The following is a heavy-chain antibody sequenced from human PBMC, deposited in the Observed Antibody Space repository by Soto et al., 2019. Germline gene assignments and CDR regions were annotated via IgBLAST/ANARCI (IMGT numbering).Heavy chain of an antibody. CDR3: ARDGGVYCSGGSCFAFDI. CDR2: IYYSGST. D-gene: IGHD2-15*01. J-gene: IGHJ3*02. V-gene: IGHV4-39*02. Sequence: QLQLQESGPGLVKPSETLSLICTVSGGSISSSSYYWGWIRQPPGKGLEWIGSIYYSGSTYYNPSLKSRVTISVDTSKNQLSLKLSSVTAADTALYYCARDGGVYCSGGSCFAFDIWGQGTVVTVPS. CDR1: GGSISSSSYY.